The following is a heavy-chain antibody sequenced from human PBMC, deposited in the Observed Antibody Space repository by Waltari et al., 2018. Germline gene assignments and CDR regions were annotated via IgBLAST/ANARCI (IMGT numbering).Heavy chain of an antibody. CDR2: ISSDGSIT. D-gene: IGHD3-22*01. Sequence: EEQLVESGGGLAQPGSSLRLSCAASGFTFRRYCMDWVRQAPGKGLVWVSRISSDGSITTYADSVKGRFTISRDNAKNTLYVQMNRLRAEDTAVYYCARVATKTYSSPVPGRPYYYGMDVWGQGTTVTVSS. CDR3: ARVATKTYSSPVPGRPYYYGMDV. J-gene: IGHJ6*02. V-gene: IGHV3-74*01. CDR1: GFTFRRYC.